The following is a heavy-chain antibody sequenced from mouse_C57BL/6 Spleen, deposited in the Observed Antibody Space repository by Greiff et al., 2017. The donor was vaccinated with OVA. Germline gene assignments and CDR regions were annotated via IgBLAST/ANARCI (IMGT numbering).Heavy chain of an antibody. D-gene: IGHD4-1*01. CDR1: GFTFSSYA. Sequence: EVHLVESGEGLVKPGGSLKLSCAASGFTFSSYAMSWVRQTPEKRLEWVAYISSGGDCIYYADTVKGRFTISRDNARNTLYLQMSSLKSEDTAMYYCTRSNWDSYYAMDYWGQGTSVTVSS. CDR3: TRSNWDSYYAMDY. V-gene: IGHV5-9-1*02. J-gene: IGHJ4*01. CDR2: ISSGGDCI.